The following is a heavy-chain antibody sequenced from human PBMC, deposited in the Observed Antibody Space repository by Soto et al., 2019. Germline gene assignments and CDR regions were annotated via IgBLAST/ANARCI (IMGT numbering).Heavy chain of an antibody. Sequence: GASVKVSCKASGYTFTSYYMHWVRQAPGQGLEWMGIINPSGGSTSYAQKFQGRVTMTRDTSTSTVYMELSSLRSEDTAVYYCARDFVDTAMVTDYYYGMDVWGQGTTVTVSS. CDR1: GYTFTSYY. V-gene: IGHV1-46*01. CDR2: INPSGGST. D-gene: IGHD5-18*01. J-gene: IGHJ6*02. CDR3: ARDFVDTAMVTDYYYGMDV.